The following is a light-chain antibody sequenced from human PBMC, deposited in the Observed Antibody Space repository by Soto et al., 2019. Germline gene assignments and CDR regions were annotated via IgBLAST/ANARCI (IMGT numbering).Light chain of an antibody. CDR2: DAS. V-gene: IGKV3-15*01. CDR3: QQYKNGWT. CDR1: QSVRSK. J-gene: IGKJ1*01. Sequence: EIVMTQSPATLSVSPGERATLSCRASQSVRSKLAWYQQKPGQAPRLLIYDASTRATGIPARFSGSGSGTEFTLTISSLQSEDFAVYYCQQYKNGWTFGQGTKVEIK.